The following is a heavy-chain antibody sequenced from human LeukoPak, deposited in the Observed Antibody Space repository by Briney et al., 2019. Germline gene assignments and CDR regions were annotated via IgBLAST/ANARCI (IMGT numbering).Heavy chain of an antibody. CDR1: GFTFDDYA. Sequence: GGSLRLSCAASGFTFDDYAMHWVRQAPGKGLEWVSGISWNSGSIGYADSVKGRFTISRDNAKNSLYLQMNSLRAEDTALYYCAKNYYASTGSRYFDLWGHGTLVTVSS. J-gene: IGHJ2*01. D-gene: IGHD3-22*01. V-gene: IGHV3-9*01. CDR3: AKNYYASTGSRYFDL. CDR2: ISWNSGSI.